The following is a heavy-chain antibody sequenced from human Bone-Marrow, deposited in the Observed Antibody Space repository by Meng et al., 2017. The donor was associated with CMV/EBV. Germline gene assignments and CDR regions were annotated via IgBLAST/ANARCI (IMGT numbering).Heavy chain of an antibody. Sequence: GESLKISCAASGFTFSSYSMNWVRQAPGKGLEWVSSISSSSSYIYYADSVKGRFTISRDNAKNSLYLQMNSLRAEDTAVYYCARDGTGTDQYQLHSYFDYWGQGPLVTFYS. J-gene: IGHJ4*02. V-gene: IGHV3-21*01. CDR3: ARDGTGTDQYQLHSYFDY. CDR1: GFTFSSYS. CDR2: ISSSSSYI. D-gene: IGHD2-2*01.